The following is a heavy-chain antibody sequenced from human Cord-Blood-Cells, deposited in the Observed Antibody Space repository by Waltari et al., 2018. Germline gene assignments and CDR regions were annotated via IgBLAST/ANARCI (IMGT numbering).Heavy chain of an antibody. CDR2: IYYSGST. CDR3: ARERAGGDSYFDY. Sequence: QVQLQESGPGLVKPSQTLSLTCTVSGCSISSGGYYWSWMRQHPGKGLEWIGYIYYSGSTYYNPSLKSLVTISVDTSKNQFSLKLSSVTAADTAVYYCARERAGGDSYFDYWGQGTLVTVSS. CDR1: GCSISSGGYY. V-gene: IGHV4-31*01. D-gene: IGHD3-16*01. J-gene: IGHJ4*02.